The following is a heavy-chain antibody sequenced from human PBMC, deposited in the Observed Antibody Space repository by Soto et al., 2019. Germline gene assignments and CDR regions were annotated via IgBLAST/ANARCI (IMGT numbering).Heavy chain of an antibody. CDR3: TGLGGDSLQDI. D-gene: IGHD4-17*01. Sequence: EVQLVESGGGLVQPGGSLKVSCTGFGFKFSGSALHWVRQPSGKGLEWVGRIRVKTKTYATSSATSVQGRFFLSRDNSKNPAYLQTNSLRDDDTGVYYCTGLGGDSLQDIWGPGTLATVSS. J-gene: IGHJ4*02. CDR2: IRVKTKTYAT. V-gene: IGHV3-73*01. CDR1: GFKFSGSA.